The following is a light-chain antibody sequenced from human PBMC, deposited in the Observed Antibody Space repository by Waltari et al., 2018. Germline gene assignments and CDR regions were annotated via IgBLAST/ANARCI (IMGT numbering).Light chain of an antibody. CDR1: RRNVGNSHL. Sequence: QSALPQPAAVSGSPGQSITISCTGTRRNVGNSHLVSWYQQHPGEVPKLIIFEVSKRPSGVSNRFSGSKSGNTASLTISGLQTEDEATYYCCSHAGSNLFFGGGTTLTVL. V-gene: IGLV2-23*02. CDR2: EVS. CDR3: CSHAGSNLF. J-gene: IGLJ2*01.